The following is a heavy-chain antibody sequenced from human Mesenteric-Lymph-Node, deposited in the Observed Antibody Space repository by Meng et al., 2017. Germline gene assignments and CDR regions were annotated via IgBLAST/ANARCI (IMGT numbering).Heavy chain of an antibody. CDR1: GFTFSGYS. CDR2: ISWNSGSI. J-gene: IGHJ3*02. CDR3: AKDIFGDYYYDSSGYPTRGAFDI. Sequence: GGSLRLSCAASGFTFSGYSMHWVRQAPGKGLEWVSGISWNSGSIGYADSVKGRFTISRDNAKNSLYLQMNSLRAEDTALYYCAKDIFGDYYYDSSGYPTRGAFDIWGQGTMVTVSS. D-gene: IGHD3-22*01. V-gene: IGHV3-9*01.